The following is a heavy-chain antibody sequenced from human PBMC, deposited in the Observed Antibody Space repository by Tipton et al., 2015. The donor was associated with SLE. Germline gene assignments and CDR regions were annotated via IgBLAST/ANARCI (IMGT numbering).Heavy chain of an antibody. CDR3: ARDHKESWFDS. J-gene: IGHJ5*01. V-gene: IGHV4-31*03. CDR2: TYHTGST. CDR1: GGSISNYY. Sequence: TLSLTCNVSGGSISNYYWSWIRQRPGKGLEWIGYTYHTGSTYYNPSLKSRVTISVDTSNNQFSLKLSSVTAADTALYYCARDHKESWFDSWGQGTLVTVSS.